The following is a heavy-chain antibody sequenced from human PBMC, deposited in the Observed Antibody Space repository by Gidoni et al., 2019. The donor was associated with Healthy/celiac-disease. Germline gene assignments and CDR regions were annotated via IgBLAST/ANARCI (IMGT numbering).Heavy chain of an antibody. CDR1: GFTFSSYA. CDR3: ARDRYWGNIAARRHYYLFDY. V-gene: IGHV3-30*04. CDR2: ISYDGSNK. D-gene: IGHD6-6*01. Sequence: QVQLVESGGGVVQPGRSLRPSCAASGFTFSSYAMHWVRKAPGKGLEWVAVISYDGSNKYYADSVKGRFTISRDNSKNTLYLQMNSLRAEDTAVYYCARDRYWGNIAARRHYYLFDYWGQGTLVTVSS. J-gene: IGHJ4*02.